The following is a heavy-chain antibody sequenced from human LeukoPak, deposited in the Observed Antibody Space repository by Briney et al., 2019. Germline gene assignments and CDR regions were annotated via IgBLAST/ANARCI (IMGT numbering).Heavy chain of an antibody. CDR3: AREGREADYDFWSGYYTHYYYYGMDV. D-gene: IGHD3-3*01. CDR1: GFTFSSYA. Sequence: GGSLRLSCAASGFTFSSYAMSWVRQAPGKGLEWVAVISYDGSNKYYADSVKGRFTISRDNAKNSLYLQMNSLRAEDTAVYYCAREGREADYDFWSGYYTHYYYYGMDVWGQGTTVTVSS. J-gene: IGHJ6*02. CDR2: ISYDGSNK. V-gene: IGHV3-30-3*01.